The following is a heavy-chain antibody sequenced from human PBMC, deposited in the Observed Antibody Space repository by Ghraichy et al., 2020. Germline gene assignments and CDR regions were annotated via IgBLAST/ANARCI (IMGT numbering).Heavy chain of an antibody. CDR1: GFTFSDYY. CDR2: ISSSGSTI. CDR3: ARVAVYCSSTSCYTDYYYYGMDV. V-gene: IGHV3-11*04. Sequence: GGSLRLSCAASGFTFSDYYMSWIRQAPGKGLEWVSYISSSGSTIYYADSVKGRFTISRDNAKNSLYLQMNSLRAEDTAVYYCARVAVYCSSTSCYTDYYYYGMDVWGQGTTVTVSS. J-gene: IGHJ6*02. D-gene: IGHD2-2*02.